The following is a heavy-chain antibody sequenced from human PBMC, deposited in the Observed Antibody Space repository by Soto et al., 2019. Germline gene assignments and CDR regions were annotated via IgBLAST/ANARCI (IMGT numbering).Heavy chain of an antibody. CDR2: VHPNSGGT. Sequence: ASVKVSCKASGYTFSVYHMHWVRQAPGQGLEWMGWVHPNSGGTNYAQSFEGRVTMTRDTSISTAYMELSRLTSDDTAVYYCAKELQRGVDVWGQGTTVTVSS. J-gene: IGHJ6*02. CDR1: GYTFSVYH. D-gene: IGHD4-4*01. CDR3: AKELQRGVDV. V-gene: IGHV1-2*02.